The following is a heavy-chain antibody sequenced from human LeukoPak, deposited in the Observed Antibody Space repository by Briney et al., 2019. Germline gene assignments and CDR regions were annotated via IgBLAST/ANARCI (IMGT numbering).Heavy chain of an antibody. CDR3: ARDSSIWYRGAFNY. CDR1: GGSISSYY. D-gene: IGHD6-13*01. J-gene: IGHJ4*02. CDR2: IYSSGTT. Sequence: SETLSLTCTVSGGSISSYYWSWIRQPPGKGLEWIGYIYSSGTTKYNSSFKRRVTISVDTSKNQISLKLTSVTAADTAVYYCARDSSIWYRGAFNYWGQGTLVTVSS. V-gene: IGHV4-59*12.